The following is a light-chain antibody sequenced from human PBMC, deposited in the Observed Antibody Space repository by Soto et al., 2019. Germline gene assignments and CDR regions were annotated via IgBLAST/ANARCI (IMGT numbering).Light chain of an antibody. CDR3: QSFDSSLSGSRV. CDR2: GNS. J-gene: IGLJ1*01. V-gene: IGLV1-40*01. CDR1: SSNIGAGYD. Sequence: QSVLAQPPSVSGAPGQRVTISCTGSSSNIGAGYDVHWYQQLPGTVPKLLIHGNSNRPSGVPDRFSGSKSGTSASLAITGLQAEDEADYYCQSFDSSLSGSRVFGTGTKVTV.